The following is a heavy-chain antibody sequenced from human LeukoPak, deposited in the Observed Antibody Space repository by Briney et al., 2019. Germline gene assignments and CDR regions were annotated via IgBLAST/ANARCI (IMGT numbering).Heavy chain of an antibody. J-gene: IGHJ4*02. CDR2: INPNSGGT. CDR3: AREAVGGTSLVY. V-gene: IGHV1-2*02. Sequence: ASVKVSCKASGYIFTGYYMHWVRHAPGQGHEWMGWINPNSGGTNSAQKFQGRVTMTRDTSISTAYMVRGRLRSDGTAVYYCAREAVGGTSLVYWGQGATLTVCS. CDR1: GYIFTGYY. D-gene: IGHD1-26*01.